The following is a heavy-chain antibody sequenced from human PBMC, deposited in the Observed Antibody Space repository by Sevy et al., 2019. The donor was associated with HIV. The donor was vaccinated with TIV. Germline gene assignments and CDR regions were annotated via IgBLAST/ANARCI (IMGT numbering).Heavy chain of an antibody. Sequence: GGSLRLSCAASGFSFSSYAMSWVGQAPGKGLEWVSAISGSGGSTYYADSVKGRFTISRDNSKNTLYLQMNSLRAEDTAVYYCAKRGGVTEGYYFDYWGQGTLVTVSS. J-gene: IGHJ4*02. V-gene: IGHV3-23*01. D-gene: IGHD2-21*02. CDR2: ISGSGGST. CDR1: GFSFSSYA. CDR3: AKRGGVTEGYYFDY.